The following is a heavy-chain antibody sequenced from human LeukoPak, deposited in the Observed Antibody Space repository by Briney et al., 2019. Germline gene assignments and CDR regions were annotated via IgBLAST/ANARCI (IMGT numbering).Heavy chain of an antibody. J-gene: IGHJ3*02. D-gene: IGHD3-22*01. CDR2: ISSSSSTI. Sequence: GGSLRLSCAASGFTFSSYSMNWVRQAPGKGLEWVSYISSSSSTIYYADSVKGRFTISRDNAKNSLYLQMNSLRAEDTAVYYCARAAYYYDSSGSDAFDIWGQGTMVTVSS. CDR1: GFTFSSYS. CDR3: ARAAYYYDSSGSDAFDI. V-gene: IGHV3-48*01.